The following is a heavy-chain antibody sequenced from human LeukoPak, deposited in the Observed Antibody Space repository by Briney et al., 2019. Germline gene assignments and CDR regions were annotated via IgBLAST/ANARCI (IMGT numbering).Heavy chain of an antibody. Sequence: SETLSLTCIISDDSISSSTYYWGWIRQPPGKGLEWIGTLYYSGKTYYNPSLKSRVTISIDTSKNQFSLKLTSATAADTAVYYCARDRYYYGSGSYPLLDYWGQGTLVTVSS. CDR2: LYYSGKT. V-gene: IGHV4-39*07. CDR1: DDSISSSTYY. D-gene: IGHD3-10*01. J-gene: IGHJ4*02. CDR3: ARDRYYYGSGSYPLLDY.